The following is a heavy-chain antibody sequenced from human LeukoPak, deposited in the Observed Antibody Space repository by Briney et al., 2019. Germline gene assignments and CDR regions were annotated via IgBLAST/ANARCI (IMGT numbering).Heavy chain of an antibody. J-gene: IGHJ4*02. CDR1: GFTFSTYA. CDR3: AKESPHFDY. CDR2: ISANGGTT. V-gene: IGHV3-23*01. Sequence: GGSLRLSCAASGFTFSTYAMSWVRQAPGKGLEWVSSISANGGTTHYADSVKGRFTISRDNSKNTTYLQMNSLRAEDTAVYYCAKESPHFDYRGQGTLVTVSS.